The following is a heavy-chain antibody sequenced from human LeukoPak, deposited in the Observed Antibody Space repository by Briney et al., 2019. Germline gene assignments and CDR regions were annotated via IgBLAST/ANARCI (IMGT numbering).Heavy chain of an antibody. CDR2: IYHSGST. V-gene: IGHV4-30-2*01. CDR3: AREAHGGNYFDY. Sequence: TLSLTCAVSGGSISSGGYSWSWVRQPPGTGLEWIGYIYHSGSTYYNPSLKSRVTISVDRSKNQFSLKLSSVTAADTAVYYCAREAHGGNYFDYWGQGTLVTVSS. D-gene: IGHD4-23*01. J-gene: IGHJ4*02. CDR1: GGSISSGGYS.